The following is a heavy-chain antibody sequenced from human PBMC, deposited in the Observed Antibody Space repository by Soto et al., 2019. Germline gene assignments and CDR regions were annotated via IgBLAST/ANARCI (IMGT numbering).Heavy chain of an antibody. Sequence: PSETLSLTCTVSGGPFSRGGYYWSWIRQHPGKGLECIGYIFYTGSTYYNPTLKSRVTISVDTSKSQFSLKLSSLTAADTAVYYCATQELGGSYVYTFDPWGQGTLVTVSS. CDR1: GGPFSRGGYY. CDR2: IFYTGST. D-gene: IGHD1-26*01. CDR3: ATQELGGSYVYTFDP. J-gene: IGHJ5*02. V-gene: IGHV4-31*03.